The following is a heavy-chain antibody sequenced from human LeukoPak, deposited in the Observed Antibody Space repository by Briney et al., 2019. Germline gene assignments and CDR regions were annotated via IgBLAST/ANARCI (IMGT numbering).Heavy chain of an antibody. CDR2: IIPIFGTA. CDR3: ARDYYDSSGYLGYFDY. V-gene: IGHV1-69*01. J-gene: IGHJ4*02. D-gene: IGHD3-22*01. Sequence: ASVKVSRKASGGTFSSYAISWVRQAPGQGLEWMGGIIPIFGTANYAQKFQGRVTITADESTSTAYMELSSLRSEDTAVYYCARDYYDSSGYLGYFDYWGQGTLVTVSS. CDR1: GGTFSSYA.